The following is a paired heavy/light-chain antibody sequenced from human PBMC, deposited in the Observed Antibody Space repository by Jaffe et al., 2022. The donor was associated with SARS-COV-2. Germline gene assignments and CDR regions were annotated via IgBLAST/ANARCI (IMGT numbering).Heavy chain of an antibody. V-gene: IGHV3-15*01. D-gene: IGHD3-22*01. J-gene: IGHJ4*02. CDR3: TTIASDRHFYDASGYRNFDN. Sequence: EVQLVESGGGLVKPGGSLRLSCAASGFPFSDAWMTWVRRAPGKGLEWVGRIKSKASGGTTDYAAPVKGRFSISRDDSENTLYLQLNSLKTEDTAVYYCTTIASDRHFYDASGYRNFDNWGQGTLVTVSS. CDR1: GFPFSDAW. CDR2: IKSKASGGTT.
Light chain of an antibody. V-gene: IGKV2-28*01. CDR2: LGS. CDR1: QSLLYSNGYNY. J-gene: IGKJ1*01. Sequence: DIVMTQSPLSLPVTPGESASISCRSSQSLLYSNGYNYLDWYLQKPGQSPQLLIYLGSNRASGVPDRFSGSGSGTDFTLKISRVEAEDVGVYYCMQALQTPGTFGQGTKVEIK. CDR3: MQALQTPGT.